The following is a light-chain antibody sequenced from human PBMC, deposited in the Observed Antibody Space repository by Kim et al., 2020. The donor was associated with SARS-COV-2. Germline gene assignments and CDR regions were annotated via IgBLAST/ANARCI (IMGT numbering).Light chain of an antibody. J-gene: IGKJ2*01. V-gene: IGKV1-9*01. CDR2: AAS. Sequence: SASVGDRVTITCRASQGISSYLAWYQQKPEKAPKLLIYAASTLQSGVPSRFSGSGSGTEFTLTISSLQPEDFATYYCQQLNSYPQTFGQGTKLEI. CDR1: QGISSY. CDR3: QQLNSYPQT.